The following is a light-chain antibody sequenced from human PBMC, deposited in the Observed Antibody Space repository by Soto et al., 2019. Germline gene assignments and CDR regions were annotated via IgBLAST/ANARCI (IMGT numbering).Light chain of an antibody. CDR2: EVS. J-gene: IGLJ1*01. Sequence: QSALTQPPSASGSPGQSVTISCTGTSSDVGGYNYVSWYQQHPGKAHKLMIYEVSKRPSGVPDRFSGSKSGNTASLTVSGLQAEDEADYYCSSYAGSNWWVFGTGTKVTVL. CDR1: SSDVGGYNY. V-gene: IGLV2-8*01. CDR3: SSYAGSNWWV.